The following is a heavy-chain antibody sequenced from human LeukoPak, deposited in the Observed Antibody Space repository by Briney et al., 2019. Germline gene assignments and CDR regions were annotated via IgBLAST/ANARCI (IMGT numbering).Heavy chain of an antibody. CDR3: ARDVGANSFDY. Sequence: SETLSLTCTVSGGSISSYYWSWIRQPPGKGLEWIGYIYYSGSTNYNPSLESRVTISVDTSKNQFSLKLSSVTAADTAVYYCARDVGANSFDYWGQGTLVTVSS. J-gene: IGHJ4*02. CDR2: IYYSGST. CDR1: GGSISSYY. D-gene: IGHD1-26*01. V-gene: IGHV4-59*01.